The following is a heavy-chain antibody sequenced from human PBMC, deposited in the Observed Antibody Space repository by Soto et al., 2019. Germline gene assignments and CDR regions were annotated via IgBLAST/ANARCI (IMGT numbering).Heavy chain of an antibody. CDR3: ARDKGAYYSHLVY. CDR1: GATFSSYA. V-gene: IGHV1-69*06. J-gene: IGHJ4*02. Sequence: QVLLVQSGAEVKKPGSSVKVSCKLSGATFSSYAMSWVRQAPGQGFEWIGGIIPFFGTPNYAQKFQGRVTITADTSTATSYIELSSLRSDDTAVYYCARDKGAYYSHLVYWGQGTLVTVSS. CDR2: IIPFFGTP. D-gene: IGHD3-22*01.